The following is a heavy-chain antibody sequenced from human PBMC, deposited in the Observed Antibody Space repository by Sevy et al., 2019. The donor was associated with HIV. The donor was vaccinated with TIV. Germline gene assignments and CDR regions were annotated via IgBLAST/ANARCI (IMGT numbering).Heavy chain of an antibody. CDR1: GGSISSGDYY. J-gene: IGHJ4*02. V-gene: IGHV4-30-4*01. CDR2: IYYSGST. CDR3: ARVGSYYYDRAYFDY. D-gene: IGHD3-10*01. Sequence: SESLSLTCTVSGGSISSGDYYWSWIRQPPGNGMEWIGYIYYSGSTYYNPSLKSRVTISVDTSKNQFSLKLSSVTAADAAVYYCARVGSYYYDRAYFDYWGQGTLVTVSS.